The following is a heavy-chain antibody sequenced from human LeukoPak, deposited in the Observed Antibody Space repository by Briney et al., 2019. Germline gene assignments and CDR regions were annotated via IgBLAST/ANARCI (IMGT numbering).Heavy chain of an antibody. J-gene: IGHJ4*02. CDR1: GFTVSTNC. Sequence: GGSLRLSCAASGFTVSTNCISWVRQAPGKGLEWVAFMGYEGIHKYYADSVKGRFTISKDNSKATLYLQMNSLRPEDTAVYYCARDLHGGYSSDYWGQGTLVTVSS. V-gene: IGHV3-30*02. CDR2: MGYEGIHK. CDR3: ARDLHGGYSSDY. D-gene: IGHD4-23*01.